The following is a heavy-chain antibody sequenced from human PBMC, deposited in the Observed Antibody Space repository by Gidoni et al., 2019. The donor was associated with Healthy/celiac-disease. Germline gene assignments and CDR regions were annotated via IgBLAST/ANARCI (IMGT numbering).Heavy chain of an antibody. V-gene: IGHV3-15*07. D-gene: IGHD6-19*01. Sequence: EVQLVESGGGLVKPGGSLRLSCAASGLTFSNAWMNWVRQAPGKGLEWVGRIKSKTDGGKTDYSAPVKGRFTITKGDTNNTLYLQMNSLKTEDAAVYYCTADYGEVAVHYYYYGMDVWGQGTTVTVSS. CDR3: TADYGEVAVHYYYYGMDV. CDR1: GLTFSNAW. J-gene: IGHJ6*02. CDR2: IKSKTDGGKT.